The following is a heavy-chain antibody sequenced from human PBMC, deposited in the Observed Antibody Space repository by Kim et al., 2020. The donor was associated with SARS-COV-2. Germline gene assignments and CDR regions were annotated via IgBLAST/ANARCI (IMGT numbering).Heavy chain of an antibody. CDR3: ARDRGRRGDYAYYYYYYGMDV. J-gene: IGHJ6*02. D-gene: IGHD2-21*02. V-gene: IGHV3-53*01. CDR1: GFTVSSNY. Sequence: GGSLRLSCAASGFTVSSNYMSWVRQAPGKGLEWVSVIYSGGSTYYADSVKGRFTISRDNSKNTLYLQMNSLRAEDTAVYYCARDRGRRGDYAYYYYYYGMDVWGQGTTVTVSS. CDR2: IYSGGST.